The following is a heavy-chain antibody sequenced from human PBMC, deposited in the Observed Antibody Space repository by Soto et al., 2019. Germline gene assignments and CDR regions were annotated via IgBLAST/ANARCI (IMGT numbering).Heavy chain of an antibody. J-gene: IGHJ5*02. V-gene: IGHV1-3*01. Sequence: ASVKVSCKASGYTFTSYAMHWVRQAPGQRLEWMGWINAGNGNTKYSQKFQGRVTITRDTSASTAYMELSSLRSEDTAVYYCARDWYCSSNSCYKGNWFDPCGQGTLVTVSS. CDR2: INAGNGNT. D-gene: IGHD2-2*02. CDR3: ARDWYCSSNSCYKGNWFDP. CDR1: GYTFTSYA.